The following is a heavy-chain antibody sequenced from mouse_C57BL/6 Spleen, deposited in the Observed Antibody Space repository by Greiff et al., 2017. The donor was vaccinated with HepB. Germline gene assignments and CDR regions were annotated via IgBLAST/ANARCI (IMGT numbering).Heavy chain of an antibody. D-gene: IGHD2-2*01. Sequence: VQVVESEGGLVQPGSSMKLSCTASGFTFSDYYMAWVRQVPEKGLEWVANINYDGSSTYYLDSLKSRFIISRDNAKNILYLQMSSLKSEDTATYYCARVGYGYGFDYWGQGTTLTVSS. V-gene: IGHV5-16*01. CDR3: ARVGYGYGFDY. CDR1: GFTFSDYY. CDR2: INYDGSST. J-gene: IGHJ2*01.